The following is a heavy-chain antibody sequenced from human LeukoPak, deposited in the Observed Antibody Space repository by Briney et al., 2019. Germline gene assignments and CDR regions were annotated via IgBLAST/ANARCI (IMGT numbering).Heavy chain of an antibody. CDR3: PRITAYDDS. CDR1: GFTFSSYA. J-gene: IGHJ5*01. D-gene: IGHD1-20*01. V-gene: IGHV3-53*01. Sequence: PGGSLRLSCAASGFTFSSYAMSWVRQAPGKGLEWVSGIYVDGSTYYADSVKGRFTISRDNSRNTLYLQMNSLRAEDTAVYYCPRITAYDDSWGQGTLVTVSS. CDR2: IYVDGST.